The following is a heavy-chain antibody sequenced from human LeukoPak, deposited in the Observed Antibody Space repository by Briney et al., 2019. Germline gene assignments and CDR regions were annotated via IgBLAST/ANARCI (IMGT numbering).Heavy chain of an antibody. CDR1: GGSISSDSYY. J-gene: IGHJ4*02. V-gene: IGHV4-39*01. D-gene: IGHD6-19*01. Sequence: SETLSLTCTVSGGSISSDSYYWAWIRQPPGKGLEWIASIYYSGSTYYNPSLKSRVTISVDTSRNQFSLKLSSVTAADTAVYYCASLAVAGLSEGYWGQGTLVIVSS. CDR3: ASLAVAGLSEGY. CDR2: IYYSGST.